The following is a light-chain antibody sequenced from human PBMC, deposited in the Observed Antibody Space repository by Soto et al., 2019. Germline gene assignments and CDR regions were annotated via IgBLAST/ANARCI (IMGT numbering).Light chain of an antibody. CDR3: QQYENLPT. J-gene: IGKJ5*01. V-gene: IGKV1-33*01. Sequence: DIQMTQSPSSLSASVGDRVTITCQASQDISNYLNWYQQKPGKAPKLLIYGASNLETGVPSRFSGSGSGTDFTFTISSLQPEDIATYYCQQYENLPTFGQGTRLEIK. CDR2: GAS. CDR1: QDISNY.